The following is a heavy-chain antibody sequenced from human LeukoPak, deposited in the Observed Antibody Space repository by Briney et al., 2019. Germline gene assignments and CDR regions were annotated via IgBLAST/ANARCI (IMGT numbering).Heavy chain of an antibody. D-gene: IGHD5-24*01. CDR1: GASISSAGYY. Sequence: SQTLSLTCTVSGASISSAGYYWSWIRQPPGKGLEWIGYIYHTGITYYNPSLKSRVTISVDTSKNQFSLKLSSVPAADTAVYYCAGPYNYYFDYWGQGALVTVSS. CDR3: AGPYNYYFDY. J-gene: IGHJ4*02. CDR2: IYHTGIT. V-gene: IGHV4-30-4*01.